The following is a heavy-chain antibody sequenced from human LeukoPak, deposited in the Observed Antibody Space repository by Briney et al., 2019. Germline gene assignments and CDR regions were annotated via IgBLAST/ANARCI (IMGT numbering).Heavy chain of an antibody. V-gene: IGHV3-21*01. CDR3: ARSRGVRYNWFDP. CDR1: GFTFSSYS. Sequence: GGSLRLSCAAPGFTFSSYSMNWVRQAPGKGLEWVSSISSSSSYIYYADSVKGRFTISRDNAKNSLYLQMNSLRAEDTAVYYCARSRGVRYNWFDPWGQGTLVTVSS. CDR2: ISSSSSYI. D-gene: IGHD3-22*01. J-gene: IGHJ5*02.